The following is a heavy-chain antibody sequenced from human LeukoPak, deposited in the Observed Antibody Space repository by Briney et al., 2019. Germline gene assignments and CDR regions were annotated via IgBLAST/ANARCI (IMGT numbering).Heavy chain of an antibody. Sequence: PGGSLRLSCATSGFAFSNCGFHWVRQAPGKGLEWVAFLSYDGTKKYYADSVRGRFTITRDNSKNTLFLQMNSLRAEDTAVYYCAKDYGSGSYYFDYWGQGTLVTVSS. CDR1: GFAFSNCG. D-gene: IGHD3-10*01. J-gene: IGHJ4*02. CDR3: AKDYGSGSYYFDY. CDR2: LSYDGTKK. V-gene: IGHV3-30*02.